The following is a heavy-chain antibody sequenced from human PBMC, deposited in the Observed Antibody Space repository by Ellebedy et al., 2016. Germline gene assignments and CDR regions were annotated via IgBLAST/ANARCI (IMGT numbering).Heavy chain of an antibody. CDR1: GFTFSSYW. CDR3: AKDIAMVRGVMIDY. D-gene: IGHD3-10*01. Sequence: GESLKISCAASGFTFSSYWMSWVRQAPGKGLEWVANIKQDGSEKYYVDSVKGRFTISRDNAKNSLYLQMNSLRAEDTALYYCAKDIAMVRGVMIDYWGQGTLVTVSS. V-gene: IGHV3-7*03. J-gene: IGHJ4*02. CDR2: IKQDGSEK.